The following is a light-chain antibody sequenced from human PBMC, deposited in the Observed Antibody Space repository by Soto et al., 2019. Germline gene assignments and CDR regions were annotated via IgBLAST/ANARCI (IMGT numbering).Light chain of an antibody. CDR1: QSVSSK. J-gene: IGKJ2*01. CDR2: GAS. Sequence: EIVMTQSPATLSVSPGERATLSCRASQSVSSKLAWYHQKPGQAPRLLIYGASTRATGIPARFSGSGSGTEFTLTISSLQSEDFVVYYCQQYNNWPRTFGQGTKLEIK. V-gene: IGKV3-15*01. CDR3: QQYNNWPRT.